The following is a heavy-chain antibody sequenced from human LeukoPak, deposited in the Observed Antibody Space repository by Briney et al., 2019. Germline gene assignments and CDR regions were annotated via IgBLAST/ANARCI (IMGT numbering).Heavy chain of an antibody. V-gene: IGHV4-39*01. CDR1: GGSISTRDYY. J-gene: IGHJ2*01. CDR2: IYYTGST. CDR3: ARVVYYYDVSGYSFDL. D-gene: IGHD3-22*01. Sequence: KSSETLSLTCTVSGGSISTRDYYWGWIRQPPGKGLEWIASIYYTGSTYYSPSLRSRATMSVDTSKNQFSLELSAVTAADTAFYYCARVVYYYDVSGYSFDLWGRGTLVAVSS.